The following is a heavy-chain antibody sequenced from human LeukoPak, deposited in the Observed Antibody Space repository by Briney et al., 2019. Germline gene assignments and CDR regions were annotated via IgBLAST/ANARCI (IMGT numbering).Heavy chain of an antibody. CDR3: ARGPGYSSSWYPISV. J-gene: IGHJ3*01. D-gene: IGHD6-13*01. CDR1: GYTFTSYD. Sequence: ASVKVSFTASGYTFTSYDINWVRQAPGQGLEWMGWMNPNSGNTGYAQKFQGRVTMTRNTSISTAYMELSSLRSEDTAVYYCARGPGYSSSWYPISVWGQGTMVTVSS. V-gene: IGHV1-8*01. CDR2: MNPNSGNT.